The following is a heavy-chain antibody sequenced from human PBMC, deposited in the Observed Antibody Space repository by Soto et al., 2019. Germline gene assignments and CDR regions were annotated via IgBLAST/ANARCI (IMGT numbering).Heavy chain of an antibody. CDR1: GYTFTSYG. V-gene: IGHV1-18*01. J-gene: IGHJ3*02. Sequence: QVQLVQSGAEVKKPGASVKVSCKASGYTFTSYGISWVRQAPGQGLEWMGWISAYNGNTNYAQKLQGRVTMTTDTSTSTAYMELRSLRSDDTAVYYCARIASLDIVVVVAATPRSLDAFDIWGQGTMVTVSS. CDR2: ISAYNGNT. CDR3: ARIASLDIVVVVAATPRSLDAFDI. D-gene: IGHD2-15*01.